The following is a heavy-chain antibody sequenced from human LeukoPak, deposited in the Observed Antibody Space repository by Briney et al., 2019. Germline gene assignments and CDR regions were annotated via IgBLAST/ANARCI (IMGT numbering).Heavy chain of an antibody. Sequence: GASVKVSCKASGYTFTGYYMHWVRQAPGQGLEWMGWINPNSGGTNYAQKLQGRVTMTTDTSTSTAYMKLRSLRSDDTAVYYCARDRGGMATPDRYWGQGTLVTVSS. D-gene: IGHD5-24*01. J-gene: IGHJ4*02. CDR3: ARDRGGMATPDRY. CDR1: GYTFTGYY. CDR2: INPNSGGT. V-gene: IGHV1-2*02.